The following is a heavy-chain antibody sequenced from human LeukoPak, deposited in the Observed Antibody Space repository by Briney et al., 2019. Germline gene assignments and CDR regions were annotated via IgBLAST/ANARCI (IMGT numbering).Heavy chain of an antibody. D-gene: IGHD3-22*01. V-gene: IGHV2-5*02. CDR1: GFSLRTSGVG. J-gene: IGHJ6*02. CDR3: AHISYYDSKYGMDV. CDR2: IYWDDDK. Sequence: SGPTLVNPTQTLTLTFTFSGFSLRTSGVGVGWIRQPPGKALEWLALIYWDDDKRYSPSLKSRLTITKDTSKNQVVLTMTNMDPVDTATYYCAHISYYDSKYGMDVWGQGTTVTVSS.